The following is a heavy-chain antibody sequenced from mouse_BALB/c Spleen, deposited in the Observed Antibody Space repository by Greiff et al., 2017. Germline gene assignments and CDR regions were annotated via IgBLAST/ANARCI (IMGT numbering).Heavy chain of an antibody. D-gene: IGHD2-2*01. J-gene: IGHJ2*01. CDR2: ISSGGGST. CDR3: ARQIWLRQGGYFDY. V-gene: IGHV5-12-1*01. CDR1: GFAFSSYD. Sequence: EVQLVESGGGLVKPGGSLKLSCAASGFAFSSYDMSWVRQTPEKRLEWVAYISSGGGSTYYPDTVKGRFTISRDNAKNTLYLQMSSLKSEDTAMYYCARQIWLRQGGYFDYWGQGTTLTVSS.